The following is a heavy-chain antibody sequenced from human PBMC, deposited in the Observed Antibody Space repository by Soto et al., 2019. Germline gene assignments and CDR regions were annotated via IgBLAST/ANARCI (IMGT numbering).Heavy chain of an antibody. V-gene: IGHV3-30*18. CDR3: AKDLTWEMATDY. J-gene: IGHJ4*02. Sequence: LRLSCAASGFTFSSYGMHWVRQAPGKGLEWVAVISYDGSNKYYADSVKGRFTISRDNSKNTLYLQMYSLRAEDTAVYYCAKDLTWEMATDYWGQGTLVTVSS. CDR2: ISYDGSNK. CDR1: GFTFSSYG. D-gene: IGHD1-26*01.